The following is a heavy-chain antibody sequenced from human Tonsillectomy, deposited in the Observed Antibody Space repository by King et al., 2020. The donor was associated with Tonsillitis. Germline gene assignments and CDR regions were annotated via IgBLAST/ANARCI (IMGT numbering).Heavy chain of an antibody. CDR1: GLTLSSYG. V-gene: IGHV3-30*18. J-gene: IGHJ6*02. Sequence: VQLVESGGGVVQPGRSLRLSCAASGLTLSSYGMHWVRQAPGKGMEWVAVISYDGRNKYYEDSVKGRFTISRDNSKNTLYLQMNSLRAEDTAVYYCAKDPNSGYGLVGPDGMDVWGQGTTVTGSS. CDR3: AKDPNSGYGLVGPDGMDV. D-gene: IGHD5-12*01. CDR2: ISYDGRNK.